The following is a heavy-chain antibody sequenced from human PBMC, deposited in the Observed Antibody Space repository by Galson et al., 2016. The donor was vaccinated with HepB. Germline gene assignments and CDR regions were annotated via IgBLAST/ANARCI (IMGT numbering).Heavy chain of an antibody. CDR1: GYSFTSFW. J-gene: IGHJ4*02. CDR3: ARHGGSYYTGNHF. D-gene: IGHD1-26*01. CDR2: IYPRDSDT. V-gene: IGHV5-51*01. Sequence: QSGAEVKKPRESLKISCKGSGYSFTSFWIAWVRQMPGKGPEWMGIIYPRDSDTRYSPSFQGRVTISADKSINTAYLQWSSLKASDTAMYYCARHGGSYYTGNHFWGQGTLVTVSS.